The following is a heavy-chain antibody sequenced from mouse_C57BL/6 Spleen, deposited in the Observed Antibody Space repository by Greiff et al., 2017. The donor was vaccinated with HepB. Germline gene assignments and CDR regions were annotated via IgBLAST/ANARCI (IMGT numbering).Heavy chain of an antibody. CDR3: TTGGDSSGYGFAY. CDR2: IDPENGDT. V-gene: IGHV14-4*01. Sequence: VQLQQFGAELVRPGASVKLSCTASGFNIKDDYMHWVKQRPEQGLEWIGWIDPENGDTEYASKFQGKATITADTSSNTAYLQLSSLTSEDTAVYYCTTGGDSSGYGFAYWGQGTLVTVSA. D-gene: IGHD3-2*02. J-gene: IGHJ3*01. CDR1: GFNIKDDY.